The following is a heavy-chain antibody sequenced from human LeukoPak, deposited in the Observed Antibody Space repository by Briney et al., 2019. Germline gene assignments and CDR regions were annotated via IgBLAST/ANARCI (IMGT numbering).Heavy chain of an antibody. V-gene: IGHV3-30*03. J-gene: IGHJ4*02. CDR2: ISYDGSET. D-gene: IGHD1-7*01. CDR3: ARDKSYNWNYGSLMDY. CDR1: GFTFRSHG. Sequence: GGSLRLSCAASGFTFRSHGIHWVRQAPGKGLECVALISYDGSETYYVDSVKGRFTISRDNAKNSLYLQMNSLRAEDTAVYYCARDKSYNWNYGSLMDYWGQGTLVTVSS.